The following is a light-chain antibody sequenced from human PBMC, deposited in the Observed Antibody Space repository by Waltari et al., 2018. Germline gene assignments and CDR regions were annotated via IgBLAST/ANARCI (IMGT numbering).Light chain of an antibody. CDR3: VSYSSSNTRV. J-gene: IGLJ1*01. Sequence: QSALTQPASVSGSPGQSIAISCTGASSDVGGSEYVPWYQQYPGKSPKLILYEVTHRPSGVSNRFSGSKSGNTASLTISGLQADDEADYYCVSYSSSNTRVFGTGTKVTVL. V-gene: IGLV2-14*01. CDR2: EVT. CDR1: SSDVGGSEY.